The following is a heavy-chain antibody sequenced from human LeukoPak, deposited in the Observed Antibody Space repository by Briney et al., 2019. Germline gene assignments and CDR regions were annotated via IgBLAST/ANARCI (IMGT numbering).Heavy chain of an antibody. D-gene: IGHD3-16*01. J-gene: IGHJ4*02. CDR3: ARVRGIYGDYSDY. V-gene: IGHV4-34*01. Sequence: PSETLSLTCAVYGGSFSGYYWSWIRQPPGKGLEWIGEISHSGGTNYNPSLKSRVTMSVDTSKNQFSLKLSSVTAADTAIYYCARVRGIYGDYSDYWGQGTLVTVSS. CDR1: GGSFSGYY. CDR2: ISHSGGT.